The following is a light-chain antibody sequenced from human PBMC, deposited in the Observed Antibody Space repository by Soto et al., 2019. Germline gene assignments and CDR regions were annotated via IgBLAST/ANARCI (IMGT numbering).Light chain of an antibody. CDR2: GAS. CDR1: QSVSTSY. Sequence: ESMLTQSPGTLSLSPGARATLSCRASQSVSTSYLAWYQQKPGQAPRLLIYGASIRSTGLPDRFSGNGAGTDFTLTISRLEPEDFAVYYCHQFGSSPPAFTFGQGTKLEI. J-gene: IGKJ2*01. V-gene: IGKV3-20*01. CDR3: HQFGSSPPAFT.